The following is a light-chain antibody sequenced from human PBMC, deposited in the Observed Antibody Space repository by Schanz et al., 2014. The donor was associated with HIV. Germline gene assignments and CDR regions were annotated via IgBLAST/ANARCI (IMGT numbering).Light chain of an antibody. CDR3: SSYSSESRPYV. CDR1: DLDVGKYSY. V-gene: IGLV2-14*03. J-gene: IGLJ1*01. Sequence: QSALTQPASVSGSPGQSITISCTGTDLDVGKYSYVAWYQQHPGKAPKVVLYDVSKRPSGISNRFSGFKSGNTASLTISGLQAEDEADYYCSSYSSESRPYVFGTGTKLTVL. CDR2: DVS.